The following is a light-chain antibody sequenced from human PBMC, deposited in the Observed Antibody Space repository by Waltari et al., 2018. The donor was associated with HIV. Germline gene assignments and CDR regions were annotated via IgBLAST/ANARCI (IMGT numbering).Light chain of an antibody. CDR1: KLGDKY. CDR3: QAWDSSTVV. J-gene: IGLJ2*01. Sequence: SYELTQPPSVSVSPGQTASITCSGAKLGDKYACWYQQKPGQSPVLGIYQDSQRPSGIPERFSGSNSGNTATLTISGTQAMDEADYYCQAWDSSTVVFGGGTKLTVL. CDR2: QDS. V-gene: IGLV3-1*01.